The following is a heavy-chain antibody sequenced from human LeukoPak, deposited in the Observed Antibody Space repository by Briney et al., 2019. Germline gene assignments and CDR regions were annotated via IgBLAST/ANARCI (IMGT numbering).Heavy chain of an antibody. J-gene: IGHJ5*02. CDR3: ARDRGSSWQNWFDP. V-gene: IGHV4-30-2*01. CDR2: IYHSGST. D-gene: IGHD6-13*01. CDR1: VGPISSGGYS. Sequence: PSQTLSLTCAVPVGPISSGGYSWSWIRQPPGKGLSWFGYIYHSGSTYYNPSLKSRVTISVDRSKNQFSLKLSSVTAADTAVYYCARDRGSSWQNWFDPWGQGTLVTVSS.